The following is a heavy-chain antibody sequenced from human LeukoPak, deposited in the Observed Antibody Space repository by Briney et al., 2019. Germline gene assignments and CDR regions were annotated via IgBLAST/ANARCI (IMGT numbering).Heavy chain of an antibody. CDR2: IYYSGST. CDR1: GGSISSYY. Sequence: SETLSLTCTVSGGSISSYYWSWIRQPPGKGLEWIGYIYYSGSTNYNPSLKSRVTISVDTSKNQFSLKLSSVTAADTAVYYCAGATGGAFRYWGQGTLVTVSS. V-gene: IGHV4-59*01. CDR3: AGATGGAFRY. D-gene: IGHD7-27*01. J-gene: IGHJ4*02.